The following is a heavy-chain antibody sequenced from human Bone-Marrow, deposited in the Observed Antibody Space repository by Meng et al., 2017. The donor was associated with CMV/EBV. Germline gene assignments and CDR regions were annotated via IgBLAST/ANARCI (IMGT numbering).Heavy chain of an antibody. J-gene: IGHJ4*02. CDR3: ARDAIIVGAHPPDY. V-gene: IGHV3-74*01. D-gene: IGHD1-26*01. CDR1: GFTLSSYW. CDR2: INSDGSIT. Sequence: GESLMISSAASGFTLSSYWMHWVRQAPGKGLVWVSRINSDGSITNYADSVKGRFTISRDNAKNTLYLQINSLRDEDTAVYYCARDAIIVGAHPPDYWGQGTLVTVSS.